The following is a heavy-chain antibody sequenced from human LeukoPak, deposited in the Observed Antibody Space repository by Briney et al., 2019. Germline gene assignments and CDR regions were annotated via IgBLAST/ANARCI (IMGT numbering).Heavy chain of an antibody. CDR2: ISERGSST. Sequence: GGSLRLSCVVSGISLSNYAMTWVRQAPGKGLEWVSYISERGSSTTYADSVKGRFTISRDTSLNTLYLQMNNLRGEDTDVYFCAKRGVVIRGILVIGYHEEAYHYDFWGQGVLVTVSS. D-gene: IGHD3-10*01. J-gene: IGHJ4*02. CDR3: AKRGVVIRGILVIGYHEEAYHYDF. CDR1: GISLSNYA. V-gene: IGHV3-23*01.